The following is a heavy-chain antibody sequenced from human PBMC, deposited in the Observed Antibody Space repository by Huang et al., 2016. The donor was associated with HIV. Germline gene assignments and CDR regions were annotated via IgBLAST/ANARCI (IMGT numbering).Heavy chain of an antibody. D-gene: IGHD3-22*01. Sequence: EVQLVESGGGLVQPGGSLRLSCAASGFSISSYWMHGVRRAPGKGLVWVSRINSDGSSTSYADCVNGRCTISRDNAKNTLYLQMNSLRAEDTAVYYCARDPRIQSWLNFFDYWGQGTLVSVSS. CDR3: ARDPRIQSWLNFFDY. V-gene: IGHV3-74*01. CDR2: INSDGSST. CDR1: GFSISSYW. J-gene: IGHJ4*02.